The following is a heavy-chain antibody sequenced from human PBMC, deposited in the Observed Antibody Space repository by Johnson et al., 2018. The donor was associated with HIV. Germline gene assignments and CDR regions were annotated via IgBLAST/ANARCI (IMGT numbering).Heavy chain of an antibody. V-gene: IGHV3-30-3*01. CDR3: ALTSYYDSRGAFDI. J-gene: IGHJ3*02. CDR1: GFTFSSYA. CDR2: ISYDGSNK. D-gene: IGHD3-22*01. Sequence: QVQLVESGGGLVQPGRSLRLSCAASGFTFSSYAMHWVRQAPGKGLEWVAVISYDGSNKYYADSVKGRFTISRDNAKNSLYLQMNSLRAEDTAVYYCALTSYYDSRGAFDIWGQGTMVTVSS.